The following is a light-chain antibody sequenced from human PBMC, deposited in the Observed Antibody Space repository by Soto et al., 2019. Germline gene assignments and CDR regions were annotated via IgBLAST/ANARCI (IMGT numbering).Light chain of an antibody. CDR1: QSVSSY. Sequence: EILMTQSPATLSVYPGERATLSCRASQSVSSYLAWYQQKPGQPPRLLIYGASTRATGFPGRFSGSGSGTDFTLTISSLQSEDLAVYYCQQYNNWPWTFGQGTKVDI. V-gene: IGKV3-15*01. CDR2: GAS. J-gene: IGKJ1*01. CDR3: QQYNNWPWT.